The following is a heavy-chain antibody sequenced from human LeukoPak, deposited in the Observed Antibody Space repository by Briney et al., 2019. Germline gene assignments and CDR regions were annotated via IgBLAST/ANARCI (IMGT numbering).Heavy chain of an antibody. Sequence: SETLSLTCSVSGDSVGSSKYFWGWIRQPPGKGLEWIGSIYYRPTTFYNASLRSRVTIYLDTSKNQFSLILNSVTAADTATYYCARGRDWNYRGYFDYWGPGSQVTVSS. V-gene: IGHV4-39*07. J-gene: IGHJ4*02. CDR2: IYYRPTT. CDR1: GDSVGSSKYF. CDR3: ARGRDWNYRGYFDY. D-gene: IGHD1-7*01.